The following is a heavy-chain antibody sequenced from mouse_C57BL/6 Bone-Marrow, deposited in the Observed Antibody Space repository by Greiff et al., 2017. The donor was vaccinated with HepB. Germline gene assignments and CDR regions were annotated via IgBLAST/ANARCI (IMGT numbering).Heavy chain of an antibody. CDR2: IYPRSGNT. CDR1: GYTFTSYG. J-gene: IGHJ3*01. Sequence: VQLQQSGAELARPGASVKLSCKASGYTFTSYGISWVKQRTGQGLEWIGEIYPRSGNTYYNQKFKDKATLTADKSSSTAYMQLSSLTYEDSAVYYCASYYSSTWFAYWGQGTLVTVSA. CDR3: ASYYSSTWFAY. D-gene: IGHD2-12*01. V-gene: IGHV1-81*01.